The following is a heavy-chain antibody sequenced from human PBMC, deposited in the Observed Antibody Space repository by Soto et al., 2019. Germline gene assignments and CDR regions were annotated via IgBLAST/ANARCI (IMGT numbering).Heavy chain of an antibody. V-gene: IGHV3-30-3*01. CDR2: ISYDGSNK. Sequence: GGSLRLSCAASGFTFSSYAMHWVRQAPGKGLEWVAVISYDGSNKYYADSVKGRFTISRDNSKNTLYLQMNGLRAEDTAVYYCARDQAGIYYFDYWGQGTLVTVSS. CDR3: ARDQAGIYYFDY. J-gene: IGHJ4*02. CDR1: GFTFSSYA. D-gene: IGHD3-10*01.